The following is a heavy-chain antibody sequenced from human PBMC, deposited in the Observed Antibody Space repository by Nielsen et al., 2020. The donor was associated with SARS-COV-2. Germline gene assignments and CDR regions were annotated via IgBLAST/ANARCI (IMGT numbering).Heavy chain of an antibody. Sequence: WIRQPPGKGLEWVSYISSSGSTIYYADSVKGRFTISRDNAKNSLYLQMSSLRAEDTAVYYCARVFTMVRGVIIYYYYYGMDVWGQGTTVTVSS. CDR3: ARVFTMVRGVIIYYYYYGMDV. CDR2: ISSSGSTI. J-gene: IGHJ6*02. V-gene: IGHV3-11*01. D-gene: IGHD3-10*01.